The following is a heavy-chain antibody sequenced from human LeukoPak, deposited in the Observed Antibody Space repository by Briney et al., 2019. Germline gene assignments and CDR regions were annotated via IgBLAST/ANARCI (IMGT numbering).Heavy chain of an antibody. V-gene: IGHV3-23*01. CDR1: GFTFSSYA. D-gene: IGHD3/OR15-3a*01. Sequence: GGSLRLSCAASGFTFSSYAMSWVRQAPGKGLEWVSAISGSGGSTYYADSVKGRFTISRDNSKNTLYLQMNSLRAEDTAVYYCAKDTASSTWTAPNAFDIWGQGTMVTVSS. CDR2: ISGSGGST. J-gene: IGHJ3*02. CDR3: AKDTASSTWTAPNAFDI.